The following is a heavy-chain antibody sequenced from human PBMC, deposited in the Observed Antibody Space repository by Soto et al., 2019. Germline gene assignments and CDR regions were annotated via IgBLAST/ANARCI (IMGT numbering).Heavy chain of an antibody. D-gene: IGHD6-19*01. CDR3: ARAHSSGWYGQDY. CDR1: GGTFSSYA. V-gene: IGHV1-69*06. J-gene: IGHJ4*02. CDR2: IIPIFGTA. Sequence: SVKVSCKASGGTFSSYAISWVRQAPGQGLEWMGGIIPIFGTANYAQKFQGRVTITADKSTSTAYMELSSLRSEDTAVYYCARAHSSGWYGQDYWGQGTLVTVSS.